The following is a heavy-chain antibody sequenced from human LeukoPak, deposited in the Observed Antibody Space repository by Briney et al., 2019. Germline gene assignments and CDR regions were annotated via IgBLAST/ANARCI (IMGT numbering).Heavy chain of an antibody. V-gene: IGHV3-11*06. CDR1: GFTFSDYY. J-gene: IGHJ3*02. CDR3: AREALVGATREAAFDI. Sequence: PGGSLRLSCAASGFTFSDYYMSWIRQAPGKGLEWVSSISSSSSYIYYADSVKGRFTISRDNAKNSLYLQMNSLRAEDTAVYYCAREALVGATREAAFDIWGQGTMVTVSS. D-gene: IGHD1-26*01. CDR2: ISSSSSYI.